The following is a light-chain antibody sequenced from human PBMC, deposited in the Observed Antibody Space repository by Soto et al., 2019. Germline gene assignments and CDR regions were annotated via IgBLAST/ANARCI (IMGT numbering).Light chain of an antibody. CDR2: SNN. CDR1: SSNIGSNT. Sequence: QSVLTQPPSASGTPEQRVTISCSGSSSNIGSNTVNWYQQLPGTAPKLLIYSNNQRPSGVPDRFSGSKSGTSASLAISGLQSEDEADYYCAAWDDSLNGPYVFGTGTKLTVL. J-gene: IGLJ1*01. V-gene: IGLV1-44*01. CDR3: AAWDDSLNGPYV.